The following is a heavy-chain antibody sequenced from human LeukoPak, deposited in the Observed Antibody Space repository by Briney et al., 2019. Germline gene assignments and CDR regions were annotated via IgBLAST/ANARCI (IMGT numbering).Heavy chain of an antibody. V-gene: IGHV3-30-3*01. D-gene: IGHD5-18*01. CDR2: ISYDGSNK. J-gene: IGHJ4*02. CDR1: GFTFSSYV. Sequence: GRSLRLSCAASGFTFSSYVMHWVRQAPGKGLEWVAVISYDGSNKYYADSVKGRFTIPRDNSKNTLYLQMNSLRAEDTAVYYCARSGYSYGYYFDYWGQGTLVTVSS. CDR3: ARSGYSYGYYFDY.